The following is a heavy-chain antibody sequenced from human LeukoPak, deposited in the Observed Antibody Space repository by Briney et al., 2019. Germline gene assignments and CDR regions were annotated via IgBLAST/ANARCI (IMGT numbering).Heavy chain of an antibody. Sequence: SQTLSPTCTVSGDSITSGSYYWAWIRQHPGKGLEWIGYIYYTGGTHYNPSLKSRLTISVDTSENHFSLKLSSVTAADTAIYFCARAPGAFDIWGQGTMVTVPS. CDR3: ARAPGAFDI. V-gene: IGHV4-31*03. CDR1: GDSITSGSYY. CDR2: IYYTGGT. J-gene: IGHJ3*02.